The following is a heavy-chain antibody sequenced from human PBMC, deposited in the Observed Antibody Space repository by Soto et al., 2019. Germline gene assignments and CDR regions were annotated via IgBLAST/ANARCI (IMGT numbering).Heavy chain of an antibody. CDR2: IVVGSGNT. J-gene: IGHJ4*02. D-gene: IGHD3-22*01. CDR1: GFTFTSSA. Sequence: SVKVSCKASGFTFTSSAVQWVRQARGQRLEWIGWIVVGSGNTNYAQKFQERVTITRDMSTSTAYMELSSLRSEDTAVYYCAAISPPSSGYYHYYFDYWGQGTLVTVSS. V-gene: IGHV1-58*01. CDR3: AAISPPSSGYYHYYFDY.